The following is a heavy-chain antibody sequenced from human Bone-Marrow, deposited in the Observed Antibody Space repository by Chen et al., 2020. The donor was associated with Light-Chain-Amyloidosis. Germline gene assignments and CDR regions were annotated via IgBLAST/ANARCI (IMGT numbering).Heavy chain of an antibody. Sequence: SGFNFSSFGMSWVRQAPGKGLEWVSTVSGSTVSTYYAGAVKGRFIISRDNSXXXXXXXXXXLRXXXTAVYFCTRKGGYFDFWGQGSLVTVSS. J-gene: IGHJ4*02. CDR2: VSGSTVST. CDR3: TRKGGYFDF. CDR1: GFNFSSFG. V-gene: IGHV3-23*01. D-gene: IGHD3-10*01.